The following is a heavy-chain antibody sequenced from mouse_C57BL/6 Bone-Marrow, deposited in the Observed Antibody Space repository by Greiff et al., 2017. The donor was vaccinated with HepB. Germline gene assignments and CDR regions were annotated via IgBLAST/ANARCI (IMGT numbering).Heavy chain of an antibody. D-gene: IGHD1-1*01. CDR3: ARDDGSSYDWYFDV. J-gene: IGHJ1*03. V-gene: IGHV5-4*01. CDR2: ISDGGSYT. CDR1: GFTFSSYA. Sequence: DVMLVESGGGLVKPGGSLKLSCAASGFTFSSYAMSWVRQTPEKRLEWVATISDGGSYTYYPDNVKGRFTISRDNAKNNLYLQMSHLKSEDTAMYYCARDDGSSYDWYFDVWGTGTTVTVSS.